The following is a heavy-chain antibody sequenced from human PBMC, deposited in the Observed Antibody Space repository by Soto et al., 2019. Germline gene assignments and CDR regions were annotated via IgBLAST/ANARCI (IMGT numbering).Heavy chain of an antibody. CDR2: ISYDGSNN. V-gene: IGHV3-30*18. D-gene: IGHD5-12*01. CDR1: GFTFSSYG. Sequence: QVQLVESGGGVVQPGRSLRLSCAASGFTFSSYGMHWVRQAPGKGLEWVAVISYDGSNNYYADSVKGRFTISRDNSKNTLYLQMNSLRSEDTAVYYCAKGGYSGYDPNKYDFDYWGQGALVTVSS. CDR3: AKGGYSGYDPNKYDFDY. J-gene: IGHJ4*02.